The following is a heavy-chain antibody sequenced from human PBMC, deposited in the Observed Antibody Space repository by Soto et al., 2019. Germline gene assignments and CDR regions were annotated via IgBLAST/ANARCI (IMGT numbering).Heavy chain of an antibody. V-gene: IGHV3-23*01. D-gene: IGHD6-6*01. CDR1: GFTFRSCA. Sequence: GGSLRLSCAASGFTFRSCAMGWVRQAPGKRLEWVSDIIDSGASTYYADSVKGRFTISRDNSKSTLYLQMSSLRAEDTAVYYCAREEYSISSDYWFEPWGQGTLVTVSS. CDR3: AREEYSISSDYWFEP. J-gene: IGHJ5*02. CDR2: IIDSGAST.